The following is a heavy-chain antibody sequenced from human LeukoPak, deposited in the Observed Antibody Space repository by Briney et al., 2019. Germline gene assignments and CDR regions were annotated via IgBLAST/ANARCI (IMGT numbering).Heavy chain of an antibody. CDR2: INPNSGGT. CDR1: GYTSTGYY. V-gene: IGHV1-2*02. D-gene: IGHD1-7*01. CDR3: ARGGNWNYAIDY. J-gene: IGHJ4*02. Sequence: ASVKVSCKASGYTSTGYYMHWVRQAPGQGLEWMGWINPNSGGTNYAQKFQGRVTMTRDTSISTAYMELSRLRSDDAAVYYCARGGNWNYAIDYWGQGTLVTVSS.